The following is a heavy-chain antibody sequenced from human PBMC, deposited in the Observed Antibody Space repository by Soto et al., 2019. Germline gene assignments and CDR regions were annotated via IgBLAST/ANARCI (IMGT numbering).Heavy chain of an antibody. V-gene: IGHV4-39*01. D-gene: IGHD1-20*01. CDR3: ATSQKGYNWNYFDH. Sequence: LSLTCAVSGGSISGSYYYWAWLRQSPGKGPEWIGSVFYTGFTSYNPSLESRVSVSVDTSKSQFSLKLSAVTAADTAVYYCATSQKGYNWNYFDHWGQGALVTVSS. CDR2: VFYTGFT. J-gene: IGHJ4*02. CDR1: GGSISGSYYY.